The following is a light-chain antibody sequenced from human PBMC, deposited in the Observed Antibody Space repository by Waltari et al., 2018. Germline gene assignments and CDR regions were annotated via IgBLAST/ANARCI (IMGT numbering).Light chain of an antibody. J-gene: IGLJ3*02. CDR2: LNSDGTH. CDR3: QTWGTGIRV. Sequence: QLVLTQSPSASASLGASVKRTCTLSSGHSNYAIAWHPPQPEKGPRSLMKLNSDGTHNKGDGIPDRFSGSSSGAERYLPISSLQSEDEADYYCQTWGTGIRVFGGGTKLTVL. CDR1: SGHSNYA. V-gene: IGLV4-69*01.